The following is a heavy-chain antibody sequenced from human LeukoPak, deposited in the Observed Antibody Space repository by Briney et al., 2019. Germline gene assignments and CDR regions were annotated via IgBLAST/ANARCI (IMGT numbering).Heavy chain of an antibody. CDR2: INAGNGNT. CDR1: GYTFTSYA. D-gene: IGHD4-17*01. J-gene: IGHJ3*02. Sequence: ASVKVSCKASGYTFTSYAMHWVRQAPGQRLEWMGWINAGNGNTKYSQKFQGRVTITRDTSASTAYMELSSLRSEDTAVYYCARASAYGDYVGAFDIWGQGTKVTVSS. CDR3: ARASAYGDYVGAFDI. V-gene: IGHV1-3*01.